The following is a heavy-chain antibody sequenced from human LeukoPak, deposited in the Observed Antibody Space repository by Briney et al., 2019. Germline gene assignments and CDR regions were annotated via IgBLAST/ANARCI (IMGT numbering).Heavy chain of an antibody. D-gene: IGHD3-16*02. J-gene: IGHJ4*02. CDR3: ARGSMHIYHLYTDY. Sequence: GGSLRLSCAASGFTFSDYWGSWFRQAPGQGLEWVASIKQDGSERYYVDSVKGRFTISGDNAKNSLFLQLSSLRVEDTAVYYCARGSMHIYHLYTDYWGQGTLVTVSS. CDR1: GFTFSDYW. CDR2: IKQDGSER. V-gene: IGHV3-7*01.